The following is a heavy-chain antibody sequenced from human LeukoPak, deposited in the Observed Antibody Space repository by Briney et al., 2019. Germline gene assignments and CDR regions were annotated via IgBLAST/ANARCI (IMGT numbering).Heavy chain of an antibody. CDR2: IYPGDSDT. CDR1: GYSFTSYW. D-gene: IGHD6-6*01. CDR3: ARHDSSIAARPDY. V-gene: IGHV5-51*01. Sequence: GESLKISCKGSGYSFTSYWIGWVRQLPGKGLEWMGIIYPGDSDTRYSPSFQGQVTISADKSISTAYLQWSSLKASDTAMYSCARHDSSIAARPDYWGQGTLVTVSS. J-gene: IGHJ4*02.